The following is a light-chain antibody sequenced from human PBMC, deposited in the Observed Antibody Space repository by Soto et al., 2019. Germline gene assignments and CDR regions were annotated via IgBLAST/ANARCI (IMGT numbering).Light chain of an antibody. CDR3: QQYNTYPLA. CDR2: KAS. J-gene: IGKJ4*01. CDR1: QSISSW. Sequence: DIQMTQSPSTLSASVGDTVTITCRASQSISSWLDWYQQKPGKAPKFLLYKASTLESGVPPRSSASGSGTEFTPTISSLQPDDFAAYYCQQYNTYPLAFGGGTRVEI. V-gene: IGKV1-5*03.